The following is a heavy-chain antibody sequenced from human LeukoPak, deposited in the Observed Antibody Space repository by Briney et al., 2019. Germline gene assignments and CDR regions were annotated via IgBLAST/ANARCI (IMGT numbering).Heavy chain of an antibody. V-gene: IGHV4-30-4*01. J-gene: IGHJ6*04. CDR3: ARTPWFGELLVYYYYGMDV. Sequence: SETLSLTCTVSGGSISSGDYYWSWIRQPPGKGLEWIGEINHSGSTNYNPSLKSRVTISVDTSKNQFSLKLSSVTAADTAVYYCARTPWFGELLVYYYYGMDVWGKGTTVTVSS. CDR2: INHSGST. D-gene: IGHD3-10*01. CDR1: GGSISSGDYY.